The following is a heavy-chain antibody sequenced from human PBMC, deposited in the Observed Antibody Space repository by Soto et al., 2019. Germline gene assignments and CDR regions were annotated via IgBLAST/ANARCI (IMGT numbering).Heavy chain of an antibody. Sequence: VASVKVSCKVSGYTLTELSMHWVRQAPGKGLEWMGGFDPEDGETIYAQKFQGRVTMTEDTSTDTAYMELSSLRSEDTAVYYCALGYARVFDFDYWGQGTLVTVSS. CDR3: ALGYARVFDFDY. V-gene: IGHV1-24*01. J-gene: IGHJ4*02. D-gene: IGHD5-12*01. CDR2: FDPEDGET. CDR1: GYTLTELS.